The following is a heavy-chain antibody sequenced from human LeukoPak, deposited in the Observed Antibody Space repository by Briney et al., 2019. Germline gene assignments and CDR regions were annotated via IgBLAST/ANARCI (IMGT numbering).Heavy chain of an antibody. CDR3: ARSAAKEFDY. D-gene: IGHD2-2*01. CDR2: INHSGSI. J-gene: IGHJ4*02. V-gene: IGHV4-34*01. CDR1: GGSFSGYY. Sequence: SETLSLTCAVYGGSFSGYYWSWIRQPPGKGLEWIGEINHSGSINYNPSLKSRVTISVDTSKNQFSLKLSSVTAADTAVYYCARSAAKEFDYWGQGTLVTVSS.